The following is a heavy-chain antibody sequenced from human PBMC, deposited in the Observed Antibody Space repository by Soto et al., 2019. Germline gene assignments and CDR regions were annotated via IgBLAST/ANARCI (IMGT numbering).Heavy chain of an antibody. Sequence: SETLSLTCSFSGDSVTSNHLTWIRQSPEKGLEWIGYMHYTGFSHYNPSLKSRLTISVDKSKNQFTLQLTSVTVADTAVYYCAMTDQYSGSDLFDYCGQGSLVTVYS. D-gene: IGHD1-26*01. J-gene: IGHJ4*02. CDR3: AMTDQYSGSDLFDY. V-gene: IGHV4-59*02. CDR2: MHYTGFS. CDR1: GDSVTSNH.